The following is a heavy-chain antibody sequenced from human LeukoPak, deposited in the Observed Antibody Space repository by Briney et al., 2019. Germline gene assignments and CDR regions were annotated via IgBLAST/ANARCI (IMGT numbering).Heavy chain of an antibody. Sequence: GRSLRLSCAASGFTFSSYAMHWVRQAPGKGLEWVAVISYDGSNKYYADSVKGRFTISRDNSKNTLYLQMNSLRAEDTAVYYCASPYYYDSSGYPWGQETLVTVSS. CDR1: GFTFSSYA. J-gene: IGHJ5*02. CDR3: ASPYYYDSSGYP. CDR2: ISYDGSNK. D-gene: IGHD3-22*01. V-gene: IGHV3-30*01.